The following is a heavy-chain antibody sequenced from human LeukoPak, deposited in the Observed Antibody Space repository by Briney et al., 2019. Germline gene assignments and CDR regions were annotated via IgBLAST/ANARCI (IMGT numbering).Heavy chain of an antibody. J-gene: IGHJ4*02. CDR1: GFTFSSYW. CDR2: IRQDGSDK. Sequence: GGSLRLSCAASGFTFSSYWMSWVRQAPGKGLEWVANIRQDGSDKYYVDSVKGRFTISRDNAKNSLYLQMNSLRAEDTAVYYCAKPRSTVTSRNPLDYWGQGTLVTVSS. V-gene: IGHV3-7*03. CDR3: AKPRSTVTSRNPLDY. D-gene: IGHD4-17*01.